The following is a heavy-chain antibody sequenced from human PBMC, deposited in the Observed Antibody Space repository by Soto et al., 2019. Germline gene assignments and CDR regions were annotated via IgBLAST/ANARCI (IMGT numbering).Heavy chain of an antibody. Sequence: GGSLRLSCAASGFTVSSNYMSWVRQAPGKGLEWVSVIYSGGSTYYADSVKGRFTISRDNSKNTLYLQMNSLRAEDTAVYYCARESTVAGYYYYYGMDVWGQGTTVTVSS. CDR2: IYSGGST. J-gene: IGHJ6*02. CDR1: GFTVSSNY. CDR3: ARESTVAGYYYYYGMDV. V-gene: IGHV3-53*01. D-gene: IGHD6-19*01.